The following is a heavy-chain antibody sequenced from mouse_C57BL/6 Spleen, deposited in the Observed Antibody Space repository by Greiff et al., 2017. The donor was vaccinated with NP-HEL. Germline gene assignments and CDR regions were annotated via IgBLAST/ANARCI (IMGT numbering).Heavy chain of an antibody. CDR3: TRKENYGNPFYAMDY. CDR1: GSPFPDYE. CDR2: IDPETGGT. V-gene: IGHV1-15*01. D-gene: IGHD1-1*01. J-gene: IGHJ4*01. Sequence: QVQLQQSGAELVRPGASVTLSCKASGSPFPDYEMHWVKQTPVHGLEWIGAIDPETGGTAYNQKFKGKAILTADKSSSTAYMELRSLTSEDSAVYYCTRKENYGNPFYAMDYWGQGTSVTVSS.